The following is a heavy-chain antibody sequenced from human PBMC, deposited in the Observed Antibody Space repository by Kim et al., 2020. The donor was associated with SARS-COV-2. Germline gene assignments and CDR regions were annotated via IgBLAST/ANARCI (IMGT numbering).Heavy chain of an antibody. CDR1: GYTFTSYA. CDR2: INTYTGDT. V-gene: IGHV7-4-1*02. D-gene: IGHD2-21*01. Sequence: ASVKVSCKASGYTFTSYAISWVRQAPGQGLEWMGWINTYTGDTKYAQDLKGRFALSSDTSTSTAYMQLSSLKAEDTAVYYCARAFTAVGLLAWFGSCGQG. CDR3: ARAFTAVGLLAWFGS. J-gene: IGHJ5*02.